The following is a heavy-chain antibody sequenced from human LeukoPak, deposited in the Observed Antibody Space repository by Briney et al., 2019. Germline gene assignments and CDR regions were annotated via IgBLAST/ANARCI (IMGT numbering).Heavy chain of an antibody. Sequence: GGSLRLSCAASGFTFSSYSMNWVRQAPGKGLEWVSSISSSSYIYYTDSVKGRFTISRDNAKNSLYLQMNSLRAEDTAVYYCAREGTGIAAAGAYYYYMDVWGKGTTVTVSS. CDR2: ISSSSYI. V-gene: IGHV3-21*01. J-gene: IGHJ6*03. D-gene: IGHD6-13*01. CDR3: AREGTGIAAAGAYYYYMDV. CDR1: GFTFSSYS.